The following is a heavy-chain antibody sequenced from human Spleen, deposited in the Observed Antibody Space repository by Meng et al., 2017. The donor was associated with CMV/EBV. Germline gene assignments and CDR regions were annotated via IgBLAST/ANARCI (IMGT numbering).Heavy chain of an antibody. CDR2: INHSGST. J-gene: IGHJ6*02. V-gene: IGHV4-34*01. CDR3: ARVGLQYPYCSSTSCKHYYYYGMDV. Sequence: SETLSLTCAVYGGSFSAYYWSWIRQPPGKGLEWIGEINHSGSTNYNPSLKSRVTISVDTSKNQFSLKLSSVTAADTAVYYCARVGLQYPYCSSTSCKHYYYYGMDVWGQGTTVTVSS. D-gene: IGHD2-2*01. CDR1: GGSFSAYY.